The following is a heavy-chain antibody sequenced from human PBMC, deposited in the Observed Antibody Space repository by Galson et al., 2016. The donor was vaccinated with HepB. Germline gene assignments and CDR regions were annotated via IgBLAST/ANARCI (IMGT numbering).Heavy chain of an antibody. D-gene: IGHD3-22*01. Sequence: QSGAEVKKPGESLKISCKGSGSSFTRYWIGWVRQMPGKGLEWMGIISPGDSDTRYSPSFKGQVTISVDRSISTAYLQWSSLKASDTARYYCARREVANSSGYYLYYDYGMDVWGQGTTVTVSS. CDR3: ARREVANSSGYYLYYDYGMDV. CDR1: GSSFTRYW. J-gene: IGHJ6*02. CDR2: ISPGDSDT. V-gene: IGHV5-51*01.